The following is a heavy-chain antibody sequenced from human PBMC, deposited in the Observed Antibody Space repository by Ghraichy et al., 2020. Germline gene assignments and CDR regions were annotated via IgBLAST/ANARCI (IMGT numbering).Heavy chain of an antibody. Sequence: SETLSLTCTVSGGSISSYYWSWIRQPPGKGLEWIGYIYYSGSTNYNPSLKSRVTISVDTSKNQFSLKLSSVTAADTAVYYCARDGAASGWFDPWGQGTLVTVSS. V-gene: IGHV4-59*01. CDR2: IYYSGST. D-gene: IGHD6-13*01. J-gene: IGHJ5*02. CDR3: ARDGAASGWFDP. CDR1: GGSISSYY.